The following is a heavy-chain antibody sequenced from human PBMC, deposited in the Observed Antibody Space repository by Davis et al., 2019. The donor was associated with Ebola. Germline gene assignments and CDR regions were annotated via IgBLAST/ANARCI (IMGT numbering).Heavy chain of an antibody. J-gene: IGHJ6*04. Sequence: PGGSLRLSCAASGFTFNSYHMHWVRQAPGKGLEWVAFIRSDESDKWYADSVKGRFTISRDNSKNTLYLQMNSLRAEDTAVYYCAKGDRMDVWGKGTTVTVSS. V-gene: IGHV3-30*02. CDR3: AKGDRMDV. CDR1: GFTFNSYH. CDR2: IRSDESDK.